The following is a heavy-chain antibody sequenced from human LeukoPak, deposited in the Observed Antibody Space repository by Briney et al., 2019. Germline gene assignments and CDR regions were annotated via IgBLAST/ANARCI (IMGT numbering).Heavy chain of an antibody. D-gene: IGHD3-3*01. Sequence: SETLSLTCTVSGASISSGSYYWSWIRQPAGKGLEWIGRIYTSGSTNYNPSLRSRVTVSLDTSMNQFSLNLRSVTAADTAVYYCARDGTLRYYDFWSGRLVDAFDIWGQGTMVTVSS. V-gene: IGHV4-61*02. CDR1: GASISSGSYY. CDR3: ARDGTLRYYDFWSGRLVDAFDI. J-gene: IGHJ3*02. CDR2: IYTSGST.